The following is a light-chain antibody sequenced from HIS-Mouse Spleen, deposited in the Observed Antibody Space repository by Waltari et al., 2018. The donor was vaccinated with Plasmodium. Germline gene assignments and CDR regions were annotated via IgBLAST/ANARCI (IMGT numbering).Light chain of an antibody. J-gene: IGLJ3*02. V-gene: IGLV2-11*01. CDR1: SSYVGGYNY. CDR2: DVS. CDR3: CSYAGSYTWV. Sequence: QSALTQPRSVSGSPGQSVTISCTGTSSYVGGYNYVSWYQQHPGKAPKLTIYDVSKRPSGVPDRFSGSKSGNTASLTISGLQAEDEADYYCCSYAGSYTWVFGGGTKLTVL.